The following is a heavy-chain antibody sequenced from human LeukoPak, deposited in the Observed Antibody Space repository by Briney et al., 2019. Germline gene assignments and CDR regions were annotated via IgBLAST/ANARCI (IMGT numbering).Heavy chain of an antibody. CDR3: ARFDYYDSSGYFDY. Sequence: GGSLRLSCAASGFTVSNNYMSWVRQAPGKGLEWVSVIYSGGSTDYADSVKGRFTISRDNSKNTLYLQMNSLRAEDTAVYYCARFDYYDSSGYFDYWGQGTLVTVSS. J-gene: IGHJ4*02. D-gene: IGHD3-22*01. V-gene: IGHV3-66*01. CDR1: GFTVSNNY. CDR2: IYSGGST.